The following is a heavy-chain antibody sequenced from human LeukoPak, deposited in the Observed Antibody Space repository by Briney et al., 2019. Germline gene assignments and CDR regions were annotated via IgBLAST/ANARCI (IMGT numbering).Heavy chain of an antibody. J-gene: IGHJ4*02. Sequence: GGFLRLSCAASGFTFNSYVMSWVRQAPGKGLEWVSSISGSGGATYYADSVKGRFTISRGNSKNTLYLQMNGLRAEDTAVYYCAKENNWNDGRFNYFDYWGQGTLVTVSS. D-gene: IGHD1-20*01. CDR2: ISGSGGAT. V-gene: IGHV3-23*01. CDR3: AKENNWNDGRFNYFDY. CDR1: GFTFNSYV.